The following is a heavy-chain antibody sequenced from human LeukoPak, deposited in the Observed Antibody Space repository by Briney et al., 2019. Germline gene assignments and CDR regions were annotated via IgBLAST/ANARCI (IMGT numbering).Heavy chain of an antibody. CDR2: IIPIFGTA. CDR3: ARGGSLVVMDAFDI. J-gene: IGHJ3*02. D-gene: IGHD3-22*01. CDR1: GGTFSSYA. Sequence: GASVKVSCKASGGTFSSYAISWVRQAPGQGLEWMGGIIPIFGTANYAQKFQGRVTITTDESTSTAYMELSSLRSEDTAVYYCARGGSLVVMDAFDIWGQGTMVTVSS. V-gene: IGHV1-69*05.